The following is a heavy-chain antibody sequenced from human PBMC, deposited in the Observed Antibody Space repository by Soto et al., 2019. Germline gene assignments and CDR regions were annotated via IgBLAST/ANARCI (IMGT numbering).Heavy chain of an antibody. CDR2: IYPGDSDT. D-gene: IGHD3-10*01. CDR1: GYSFTTYW. V-gene: IGHV5-51*01. CDR3: ARSGSGTYERSKYYFYGMDV. J-gene: IGHJ6*02. Sequence: PGESLKISCKGSGYSFTTYWIAWVRQMPGKGLEWMGIIYPGDSDTKYSPPFQGQVTISADKSINTAYLQWSNLKASDSATYYCARSGSGTYERSKYYFYGMDVWGQGATVTVSS.